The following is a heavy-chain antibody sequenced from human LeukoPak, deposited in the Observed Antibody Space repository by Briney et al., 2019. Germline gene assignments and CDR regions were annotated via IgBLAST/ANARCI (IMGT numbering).Heavy chain of an antibody. V-gene: IGHV4-59*01. J-gene: IGHJ4*02. CDR2: IYYSGGT. CDR3: AAQHIAAAGTVDY. CDR1: GGSISSYY. D-gene: IGHD6-13*01. Sequence: PSETLSLTCTVSGGSISSYYWGWIRQPPGKGLEWIGYIYYSGGTNYNPSLKSRVTISVDTSKNQFSLNLSSVTAADTAVYYCAAQHIAAAGTVDYWGQGTLVTVSS.